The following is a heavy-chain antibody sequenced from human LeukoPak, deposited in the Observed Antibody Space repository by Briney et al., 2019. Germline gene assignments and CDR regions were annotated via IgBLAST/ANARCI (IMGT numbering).Heavy chain of an antibody. D-gene: IGHD2-2*01. CDR3: ARRARYCISTSCDPIGAFNI. CDR1: GFTFSAYW. V-gene: IGHV3-7*01. Sequence: GGSLRLSCVASGFTFSAYWMTWVRQAPGKGLDWVANIRLDGSENYYVDSVRGRFTISRDNAKNSLYLQMSSLRAEDTAVYYCARRARYCISTSCDPIGAFNIWGQGTMVTVSS. CDR2: IRLDGSEN. J-gene: IGHJ3*02.